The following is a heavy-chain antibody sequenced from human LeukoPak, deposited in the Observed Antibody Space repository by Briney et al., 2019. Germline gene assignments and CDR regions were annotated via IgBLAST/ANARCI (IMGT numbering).Heavy chain of an antibody. Sequence: PSETLSLTCAVYGGSFSGYYWSWIRQPPGKGLEWIGEIYHSGSTNYNPSLKSRVTISVDKSKNQLSLKLSSVTAADTAVYYCARGYCSGGSCYYYYYYYMDVWGKGTTVTVSS. CDR2: IYHSGST. CDR3: ARGYCSGGSCYYYYYYYMDV. D-gene: IGHD2-15*01. CDR1: GGSFSGYY. J-gene: IGHJ6*03. V-gene: IGHV4-34*01.